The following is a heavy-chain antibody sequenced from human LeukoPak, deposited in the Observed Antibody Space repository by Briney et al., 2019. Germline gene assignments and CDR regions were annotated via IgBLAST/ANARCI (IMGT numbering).Heavy chain of an antibody. CDR2: IYYSGST. Sequence: SETLSLTCTVSGGSISSGDYYWSWIRQPPGKGLEWIGSIYYSGSTYYNPSLKSRVTISIDTSKNQFSLKLSSVTAADTAVYYCARADYDYVWGSYRYYCFDYWGQGTLVTVSS. J-gene: IGHJ4*02. CDR1: GGSISSGDYY. CDR3: ARADYDYVWGSYRYYCFDY. V-gene: IGHV4-30-4*01. D-gene: IGHD3-16*02.